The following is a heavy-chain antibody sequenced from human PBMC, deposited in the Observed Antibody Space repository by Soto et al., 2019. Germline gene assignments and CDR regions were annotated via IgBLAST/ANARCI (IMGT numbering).Heavy chain of an antibody. D-gene: IGHD3-16*02. CDR3: ASLSYGQLRYFDN. V-gene: IGHV3-7*01. CDR2: IKQDGSDR. J-gene: IGHJ4*02. Sequence: GGSLRLSCAVPKFTFGDYWMSWVRQPPGKGLEWISNIKQDGSDRNYADSVKGRFTISRDNADNSMYLQMTSLGAEDTTVYYCASLSYGQLRYFDNWRQGVLVTVSS. CDR1: KFTFGDYW.